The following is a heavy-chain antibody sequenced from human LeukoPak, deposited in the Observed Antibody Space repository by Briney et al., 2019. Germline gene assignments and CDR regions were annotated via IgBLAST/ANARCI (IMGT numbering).Heavy chain of an antibody. CDR1: GFTFSSYS. CDR2: LSGSSTYI. D-gene: IGHD3-10*01. Sequence: PGGSLILSCAASGFTFSSYSINWVRQAPGKGLEWLSSLSGSSTYIYYADSVKGRFTVSRDNAKNSLYPQMNSLRAEDTAVYYCARDGTHGSGRHFDYWGQGTLVTVSS. V-gene: IGHV3-21*01. CDR3: ARDGTHGSGRHFDY. J-gene: IGHJ4*02.